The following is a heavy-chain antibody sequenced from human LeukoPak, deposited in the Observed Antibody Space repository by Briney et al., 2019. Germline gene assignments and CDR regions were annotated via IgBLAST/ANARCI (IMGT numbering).Heavy chain of an antibody. CDR3: ARVAGPYSTSWYYFDY. CDR2: INPNSGGT. D-gene: IGHD6-13*01. J-gene: IGHJ4*02. V-gene: IGHV1-2*02. CDR1: GYTFTGYY. Sequence: ASVKVSCKASGYTFTGYYMHWVRQAPGQGLEWMGWINPNSGGTNYAQKFQGRVTMTRDTSISTGYMELSRLRSDDTAVYYCARVAGPYSTSWYYFDYWGQGTLVTVSS.